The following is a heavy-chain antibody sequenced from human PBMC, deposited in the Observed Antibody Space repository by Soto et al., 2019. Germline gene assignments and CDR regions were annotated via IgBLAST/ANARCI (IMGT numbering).Heavy chain of an antibody. CDR3: ARDRSSGWYRDGAFGI. J-gene: IGHJ3*02. D-gene: IGHD6-19*01. CDR1: GFTVSSNY. V-gene: IGHV3-66*01. Sequence: PGGSLRLSCAASGFTVSSNYMSWVRQAPGKGLEWVSVIYSGGSTYYADSVKGRFTISRDNSKNTLYLQMNSLRAEDTAVYYCARDRSSGWYRDGAFGIWGQGTTVTVSS. CDR2: IYSGGST.